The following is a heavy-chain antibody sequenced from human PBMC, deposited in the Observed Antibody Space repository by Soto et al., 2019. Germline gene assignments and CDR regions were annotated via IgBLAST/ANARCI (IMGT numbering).Heavy chain of an antibody. CDR3: AGAPSYADYYDSSGYYYNYFDY. Sequence: SETLSLTCTVSGGSISSGDYYWSWIRQPPGKGLEWIGYIYYSGSTYYNPSLKSRVTISVDTSKNQFSLKLSSVTAADTAVYYYAGAPSYADYYDSSGYYYNYFDYWGQGTLVTVSS. CDR2: IYYSGST. V-gene: IGHV4-30-4*01. J-gene: IGHJ4*02. CDR1: GGSISSGDYY. D-gene: IGHD3-22*01.